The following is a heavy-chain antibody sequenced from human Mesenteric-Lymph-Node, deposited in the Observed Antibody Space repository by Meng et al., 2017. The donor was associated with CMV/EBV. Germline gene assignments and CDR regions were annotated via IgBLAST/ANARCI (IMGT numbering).Heavy chain of an antibody. CDR2: LHCRNGRI. V-gene: IGHV3-9*01. Sequence: GGLLRLSCTARGFTCSGHAIHWFRQALGKGLEWVSGLHCRNGRIGYADSVKGRFTVTRDDAKNSIYLQMNSLRPEDTALYYCGRDINPGGFDGWGQGTLVTVSS. CDR3: GRDINPGGFDG. D-gene: IGHD3-10*01. J-gene: IGHJ4*02. CDR1: GFTCSGHA.